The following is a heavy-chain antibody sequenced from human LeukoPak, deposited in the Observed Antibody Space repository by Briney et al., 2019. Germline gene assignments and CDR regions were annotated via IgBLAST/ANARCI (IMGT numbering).Heavy chain of an antibody. J-gene: IGHJ4*02. CDR2: INPNSGGT. CDR3: ARDLYYGSGIDY. CDR1: GYTFTGYY. V-gene: IGHV1-2*02. D-gene: IGHD3-10*01. Sequence: GASVKVSCKASGYTFTGYYMHWVRPAPGQGLEWMGWINPNSGGTNYAQKFQGRVTMTRDTSISTAYMELSRLRSDDTAVYYCARDLYYGSGIDYWGQGTLVTVSS.